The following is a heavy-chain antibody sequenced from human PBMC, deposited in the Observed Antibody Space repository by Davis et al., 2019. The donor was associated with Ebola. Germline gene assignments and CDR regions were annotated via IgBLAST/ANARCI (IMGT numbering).Heavy chain of an antibody. CDR1: GYTFTNYA. CDR3: ARYPSIAAAGTPRKDWFDP. Sequence: AASVKVSCKASGYTFTNYAMHWVRQAPGQRLEWMGWISTGNGNARYSQKFQGRVTITRDTSATTAYMELSSLRSEDTAVYYCARYPSIAAAGTPRKDWFDPWGQGTLVTVSS. J-gene: IGHJ5*02. D-gene: IGHD6-13*01. CDR2: ISTGNGNA. V-gene: IGHV1-3*04.